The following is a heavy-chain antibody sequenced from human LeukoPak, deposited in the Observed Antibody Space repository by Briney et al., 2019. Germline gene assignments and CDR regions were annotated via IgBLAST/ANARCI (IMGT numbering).Heavy chain of an antibody. V-gene: IGHV1-69*01. CDR3: ARDKGRRYCSSTSCYLFDY. CDR2: IIPIFGTA. J-gene: IGHJ4*02. Sequence: SVKVSCKASGGTFSSYAISWVRQAPGQGLEWMGGIIPIFGTANYAQKFQGRVTITADESTSTAYMELSSLRSEDTAVYYCARDKGRRYCSSTSCYLFDYWGQGTLLTVSS. CDR1: GGTFSSYA. D-gene: IGHD2-2*01.